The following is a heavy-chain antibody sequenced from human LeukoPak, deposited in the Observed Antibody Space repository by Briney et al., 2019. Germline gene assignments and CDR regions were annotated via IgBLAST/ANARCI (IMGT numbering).Heavy chain of an antibody. J-gene: IGHJ6*02. V-gene: IGHV3-21*01. CDR1: GFTFSSYI. CDR2: ISSSSSYI. Sequence: GGSLRLSCAASGFTFSSYIMNWVRQAPGKGLEWVSSISSSSSYIYYADSVKGRFTISRDNAKNSLYLQMNSLRAEDTAVYYCARDLGTAAMFYYYYGMDVWGQGTTVTVSS. CDR3: ARDLGTAAMFYYYYGMDV. D-gene: IGHD2-2*01.